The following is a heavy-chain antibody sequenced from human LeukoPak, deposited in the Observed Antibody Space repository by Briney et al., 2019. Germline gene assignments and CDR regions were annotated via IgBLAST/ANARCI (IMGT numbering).Heavy chain of an antibody. CDR1: GYTFTKYG. CDR2: ISVYSGNT. CDR3: ARAHCSSTTCFFDY. Sequence: GASVTVSFKSSGYTFTKYGISWVRQAPGQGLEWMGWISVYSGNTEYAQNVQGRVTMTTDTSASTVYMDLRSLRSDDAAVYFCARAHCSSTTCFFDYWGQGTLVTVSS. D-gene: IGHD2-2*01. V-gene: IGHV1-18*01. J-gene: IGHJ4*02.